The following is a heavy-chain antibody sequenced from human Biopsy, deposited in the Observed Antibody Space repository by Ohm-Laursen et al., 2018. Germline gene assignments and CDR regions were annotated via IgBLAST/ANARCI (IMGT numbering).Heavy chain of an antibody. D-gene: IGHD3-3*01. CDR3: ASPSQYYDSWGGYPPFDP. Sequence: SVKVSCKASGGTFSNYAITWVRQAPGEGLEWMGGIIAMSGTVNYAPKFQGRVSITADKSTTTAYMELSNLKSEDTAVYYCASPSQYYDSWGGYPPFDPWGQGTLVTVSS. V-gene: IGHV1-69*06. CDR1: GGTFSNYA. CDR2: IIAMSGTV. J-gene: IGHJ5*02.